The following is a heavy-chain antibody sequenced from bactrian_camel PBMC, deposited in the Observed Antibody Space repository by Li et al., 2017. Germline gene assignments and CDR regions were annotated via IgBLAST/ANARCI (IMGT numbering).Heavy chain of an antibody. Sequence: HVQLVESGGGSLQAGGSLKLSCAASGFAFSGYYIHWVRQAPGKGLEWVSAINSGGGSTYYADSVKGRFTISRDNAKNTLYLQLNSLKTEDTAMYYCAKDRYYGLDDLFGYWGQGTQVTVS. V-gene: IGHV3S1*01. D-gene: IGHD1*01. CDR3: AKDRYYGLDDLFGY. CDR1: GFAFSGYY. J-gene: IGHJ6*01. CDR2: INSGGGST.